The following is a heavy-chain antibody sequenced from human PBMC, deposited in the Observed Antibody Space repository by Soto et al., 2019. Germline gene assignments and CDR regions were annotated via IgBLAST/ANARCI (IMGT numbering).Heavy chain of an antibody. V-gene: IGHV3-7*03. CDR1: GFTLNNYY. J-gene: IGHJ4*02. CDR2: IKGDGSDP. Sequence: LRLSCAASGFTLNNYYLSWVRQAPGKGLEWVGNIKGDGSDPHYVDSVKGRFTISRDNAENSIYLQMNSLKAEDTAMYYCARDPVTADWGQGTLVTVSS. CDR3: ARDPVTAD.